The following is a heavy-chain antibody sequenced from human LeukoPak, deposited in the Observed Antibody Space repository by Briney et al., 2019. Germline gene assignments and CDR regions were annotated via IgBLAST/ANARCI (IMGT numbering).Heavy chain of an antibody. J-gene: IGHJ4*02. CDR1: GFTFSGYA. D-gene: IGHD2-8*01. CDR2: ISGSGAGT. V-gene: IGHV3-23*01. Sequence: PGGSLRLSCAASGFTFSGYAMNWVRQAPGKGLEWVSGISGSGAGTYYADSVKGRFTISRDNSKNTLYLQMNSLRADDTAVYYCAKMVREFYTISYYFDYWGQGTLVTVPS. CDR3: AKMVREFYTISYYFDY.